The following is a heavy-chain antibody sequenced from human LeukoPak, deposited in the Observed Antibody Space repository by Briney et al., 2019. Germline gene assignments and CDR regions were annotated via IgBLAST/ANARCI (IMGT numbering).Heavy chain of an antibody. CDR3: AELGITMIGGV. CDR1: GFTVISNY. Sequence: HSGGSLRLSCEASGFTVISNYMSWVRQAPGKGLEWVSVIYSGGNTYYADSVEGRFTISRDNSKNTLYFQMNSLRAEDTAVYYCAELGITMIGGVWGKGTTVTISS. J-gene: IGHJ6*04. D-gene: IGHD3-10*02. V-gene: IGHV3-66*01. CDR2: IYSGGNT.